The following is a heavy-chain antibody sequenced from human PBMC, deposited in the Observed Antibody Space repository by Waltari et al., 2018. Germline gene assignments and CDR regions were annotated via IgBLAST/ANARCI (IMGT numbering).Heavy chain of an antibody. V-gene: IGHV1-69*08. Sequence: QVQLVQSGAEVKKPGSSVKVSCKASGGTFSSYAISWVRQAPGQVLEWMGRIIPIFGTANYAQKFQGRVTITADKSTSTAYMELSSLRSEDTAVYYCARGGASDSSSWGYYFDYWGQGTLVTVSS. CDR3: ARGGASDSSSWGYYFDY. D-gene: IGHD6-13*01. CDR1: GGTFSSYA. CDR2: IIPIFGTA. J-gene: IGHJ4*02.